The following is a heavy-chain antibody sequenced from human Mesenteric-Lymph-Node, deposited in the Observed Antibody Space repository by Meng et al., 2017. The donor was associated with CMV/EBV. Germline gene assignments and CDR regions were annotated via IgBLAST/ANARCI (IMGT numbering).Heavy chain of an antibody. D-gene: IGHD6-13*01. V-gene: IGHV3-74*01. CDR1: GFTFSKYW. J-gene: IGHJ4*02. CDR2: ISTEGSST. Sequence: GESLKISCAASGFTFSKYWMHWVRQAPGKGLMWVSRISTEGSSTSYADSVQGRFTISRDNAKNTLYLHMNSLRVEDTALYYCAKRGWDNSWYLGSCDYWGQGTLVTVSS. CDR3: AKRGWDNSWYLGSCDY.